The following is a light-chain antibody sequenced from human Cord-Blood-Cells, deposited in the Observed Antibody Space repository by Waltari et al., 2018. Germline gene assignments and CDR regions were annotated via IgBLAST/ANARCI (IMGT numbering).Light chain of an antibody. CDR2: DVS. CDR3: SSYTSSSTLV. J-gene: IGLJ3*02. Sequence: QSALTQPASVSGSPGQSITISCTGTSSDVGGYNYVSWYQQHPGKAPKLMIYDVSNRPSGVSKRFSGSKSGNTASLTISRLQAEDEADYYCSSYTSSSTLVFGGGTKLTVL. CDR1: SSDVGGYNY. V-gene: IGLV2-14*01.